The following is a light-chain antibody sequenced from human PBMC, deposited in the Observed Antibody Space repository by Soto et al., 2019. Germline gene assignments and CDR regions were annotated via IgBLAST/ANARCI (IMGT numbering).Light chain of an antibody. J-gene: IGKJ2*01. CDR3: QQYNSYSS. V-gene: IGKV1-5*01. CDR2: DAS. Sequence: DIQMTQSPSTLSASVGDRVTITCRASQSISSWLAWYLQKPGKAPKLLIYDASSLESGVPSRFSGSGSGTEFTLTISSLQPDDFATYYCQQYNSYSSFGQGTKLEIK. CDR1: QSISSW.